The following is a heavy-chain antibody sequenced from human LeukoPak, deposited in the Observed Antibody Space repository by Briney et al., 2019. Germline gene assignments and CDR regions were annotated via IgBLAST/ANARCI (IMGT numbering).Heavy chain of an antibody. J-gene: IGHJ4*02. Sequence: GASVKVSCKASGYTFTCHYMHWVRQAPGQGLEWMGWINPNSGGTNYAQKFQGRVTMTRDTSTTTAYMELSRLKSDDTAVYYCAREVDYYDSSDYFPLGYWGRGTLVTVSS. D-gene: IGHD3-22*01. CDR2: INPNSGGT. CDR1: GYTFTCHY. CDR3: AREVDYYDSSDYFPLGY. V-gene: IGHV1-2*02.